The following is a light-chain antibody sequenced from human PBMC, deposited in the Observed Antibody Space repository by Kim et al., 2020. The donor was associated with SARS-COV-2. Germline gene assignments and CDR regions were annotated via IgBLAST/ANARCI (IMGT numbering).Light chain of an antibody. CDR1: NLGDKY. V-gene: IGLV3-1*01. Sequence: SPGQTAGIICSGDNLGDKYACWYQQKAGRSPVVVVYQNDKRPSWVPERFSGANSGDTATLTISGTQAMDEADYYCQAWGSSSFWVFGGGTQLTVL. J-gene: IGLJ3*02. CDR2: QND. CDR3: QAWGSSSFWV.